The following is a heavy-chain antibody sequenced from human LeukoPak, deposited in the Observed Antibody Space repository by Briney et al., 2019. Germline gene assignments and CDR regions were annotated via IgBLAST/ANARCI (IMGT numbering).Heavy chain of an antibody. CDR3: CTMITYYDSNDY. CDR2: IYYSGST. CDR1: GGSFSGYY. Sequence: SETLSLTCAVYGGSFSGYYWSWIRQPPGKGLEWIGSIYYSGSTYYNPSLKSRVTISVDTSKNQFSLKLSSVTAADTAVYYCCTMITYYDSNDYWGQGTLVTVSS. D-gene: IGHD3-22*01. V-gene: IGHV4-34*01. J-gene: IGHJ4*02.